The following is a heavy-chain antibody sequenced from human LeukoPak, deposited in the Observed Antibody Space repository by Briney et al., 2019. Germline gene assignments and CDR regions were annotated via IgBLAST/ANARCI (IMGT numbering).Heavy chain of an antibody. J-gene: IGHJ2*01. D-gene: IGHD4-17*01. Sequence: SETLSLTCTVYGGSFSDFHWSWIRLPPGKGLEWIGEINHSGNTNYNPSLKSRVTISIDTSKNQFSLKLSSVTAADTAVYYCARGKVTRGWYFDLWGRGTLVTVSS. CDR3: ARGKVTRGWYFDL. CDR1: GGSFSDFH. V-gene: IGHV4-34*01. CDR2: INHSGNT.